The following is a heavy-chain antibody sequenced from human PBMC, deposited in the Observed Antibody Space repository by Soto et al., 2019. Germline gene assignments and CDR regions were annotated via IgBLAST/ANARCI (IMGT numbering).Heavy chain of an antibody. J-gene: IGHJ4*01. CDR2: ISGSGIDI. V-gene: IGHV3-21*01. D-gene: IGHD4-4*01. Sequence: PGGSLRLSCAASGFAFYYYNMNWVRQAPGRGLEWVSSISGSGIDIHFTDSVKGRFTISRDNAKTSLYLQMDSLRPEDTAIYYCEREGVTNYTDYYFDLWGHGALVTVYS. CDR3: EREGVTNYTDYYFDL. CDR1: GFAFYYYN.